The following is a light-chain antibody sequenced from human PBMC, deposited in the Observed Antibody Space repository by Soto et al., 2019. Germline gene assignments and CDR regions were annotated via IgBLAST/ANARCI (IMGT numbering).Light chain of an antibody. V-gene: IGLV1-40*01. Sequence: QLVLTQPPSVSGAPGQRVTISCTGGSSNIGAGYDVNWYQHLPGNAPKLVIYVNNLRPSGVPDRFSGSKSGTSASLAIAGLQADDEADYYCQSFDRRLSHVVFGGGTKLTVL. CDR1: SSNIGAGYD. CDR3: QSFDRRLSHVV. CDR2: VNN. J-gene: IGLJ2*01.